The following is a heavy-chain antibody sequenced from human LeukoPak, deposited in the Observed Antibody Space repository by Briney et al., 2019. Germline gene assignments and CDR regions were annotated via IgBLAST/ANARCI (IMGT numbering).Heavy chain of an antibody. CDR3: AKDISFGEYHDY. CDR2: INSDGSIT. J-gene: IGHJ4*02. CDR1: GFTFSGYW. V-gene: IGHV3-74*01. D-gene: IGHD3-10*01. Sequence: HPGGSLRLSCAASGFTFSGYWMHWVRQAPGKGLVWVSRINSDGSITNYADSVEGRFTISRDNTKNTLYLQMNSLRAEDTAVYYCAKDISFGEYHDYWGQGTLVTVSS.